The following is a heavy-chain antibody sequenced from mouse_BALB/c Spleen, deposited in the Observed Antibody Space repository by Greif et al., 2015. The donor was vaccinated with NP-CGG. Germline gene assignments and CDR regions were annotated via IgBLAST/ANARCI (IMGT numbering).Heavy chain of an antibody. CDR2: INPSTGYT. CDR1: GYTFTSYW. J-gene: IGHJ3*01. V-gene: IGHV1-7*01. D-gene: IGHD1-1*01. Sequence: VKLMESGAELAKPGASVRMSCKASGYTFTSYWMHWVKQRPGRGLEWIGYINPSTGYTEYNQKFKDKATLTADKSSSTAYMQLSSLTSEDSAVYYCARSEGYYGAYWGQGTLVTVSA. CDR3: ARSEGYYGAY.